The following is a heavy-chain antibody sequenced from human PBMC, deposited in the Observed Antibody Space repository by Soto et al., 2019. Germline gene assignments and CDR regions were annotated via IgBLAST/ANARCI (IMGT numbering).Heavy chain of an antibody. J-gene: IGHJ1*01. CDR2: ISSSSSYT. V-gene: IGHV3-11*06. D-gene: IGHD5-18*01. CDR3: AREGRDTSMAGARPAFYI. CDR1: GFTFSDYY. Sequence: PGGSLRLSCAASGFTFSDYYMSWIRQAPGKGLEWVSYISSSSSYTNYADSVKGRFTISRDNAKNSLYLQMNSLRAEDTAVYYCAREGRDTSMAGARPAFYIWGQGTMLTVSS.